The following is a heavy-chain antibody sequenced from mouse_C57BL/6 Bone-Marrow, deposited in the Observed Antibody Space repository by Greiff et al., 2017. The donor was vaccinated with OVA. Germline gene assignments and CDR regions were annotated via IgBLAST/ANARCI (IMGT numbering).Heavy chain of an antibody. D-gene: IGHD3-3*01. Sequence: QVHVKQPGAELVKPGASVKMSCKASGYTFTSYWITWVKQRPGQGLEWIGDIYPGSGSTNYNEKFKSKATLTVDTSSSTAYMQLSSLTAEDSAVYYCAREGYYWGQGTTLTVSS. CDR2: IYPGSGST. V-gene: IGHV1-55*01. CDR1: GYTFTSYW. CDR3: AREGYY. J-gene: IGHJ2*01.